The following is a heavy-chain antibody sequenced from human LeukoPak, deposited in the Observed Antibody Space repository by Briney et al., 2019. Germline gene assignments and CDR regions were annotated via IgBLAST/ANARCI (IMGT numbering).Heavy chain of an antibody. Sequence: GASVKVSCKASGYTFTGYYMHWVRQAPGQGLEWMGWINPNSGGTNYAQKFQGRVTMTRDTSISTAYMELSRLRSDDTAVYYCARGVIVVTGAFDIWGQGTMVTVSS. J-gene: IGHJ3*02. CDR2: INPNSGGT. CDR3: ARGVIVVTGAFDI. CDR1: GYTFTGYY. D-gene: IGHD3-22*01. V-gene: IGHV1-2*02.